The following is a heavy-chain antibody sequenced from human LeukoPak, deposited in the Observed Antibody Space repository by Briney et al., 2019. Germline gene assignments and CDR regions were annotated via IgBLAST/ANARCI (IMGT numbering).Heavy chain of an antibody. V-gene: IGHV4-4*07. Sequence: SETLSLTCTVSGGSISSYYWSWIRQPAGKGLEWIGRIYTSGSTNYNPSLKSRVTISVDTSKNQFSLKLSSVTAADTAVYYCARTKTQWLERGINWFDPWGQGTLVTVSS. D-gene: IGHD6-19*01. CDR1: GGSISSYY. CDR2: IYTSGST. J-gene: IGHJ5*02. CDR3: ARTKTQWLERGINWFDP.